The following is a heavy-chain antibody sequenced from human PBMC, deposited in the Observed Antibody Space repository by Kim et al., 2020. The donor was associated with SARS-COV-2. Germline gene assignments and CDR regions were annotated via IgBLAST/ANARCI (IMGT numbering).Heavy chain of an antibody. J-gene: IGHJ3*02. V-gene: IGHV3-7*01. Sequence: GGSLRLSCAASGFTFSSYWMSWVRQAPGKGLEWVANIKQDGSEKYYVDSVKGRFTISRDNAKNSLYLQMNSLRAEDTAVYYCASITTTVIIDIWGQGTMVTVSS. D-gene: IGHD4-17*01. CDR3: ASITTTVIIDI. CDR2: IKQDGSEK. CDR1: GFTFSSYW.